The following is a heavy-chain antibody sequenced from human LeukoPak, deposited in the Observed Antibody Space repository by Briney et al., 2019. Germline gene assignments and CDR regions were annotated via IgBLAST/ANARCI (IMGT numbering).Heavy chain of an antibody. CDR2: IYSKANGGTT. V-gene: IGHV3-15*01. J-gene: IGHJ4*02. CDR1: GFTFSNAW. Sequence: GGSLRLSCAASGFTFSNAWMSWVRQAPGKGLEWVGRIYSKANGGTTDYAAPVQGRFTISRDDSRNTLYLQMNSLKIEDTAIYYCNTHRSIAAGGIWGQGTLVTVSS. D-gene: IGHD6-13*01. CDR3: NTHRSIAAGGI.